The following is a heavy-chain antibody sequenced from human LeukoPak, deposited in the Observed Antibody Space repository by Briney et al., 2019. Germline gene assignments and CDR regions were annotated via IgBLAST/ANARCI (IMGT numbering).Heavy chain of an antibody. CDR3: ARVTIVSSLYYYYGMGV. V-gene: IGHV1-46*01. D-gene: IGHD2-15*01. Sequence: ASVKVSCKASGYTFTSYYMYWVRQAPGQGLEWMGIINPSGGSTSYAQKFQGRVTMTRDTSTSTVYMELSSLRSEDTAVYYCARVTIVSSLYYYYGMGVWGQGTTVTVSS. CDR1: GYTFTSYY. J-gene: IGHJ6*02. CDR2: INPSGGST.